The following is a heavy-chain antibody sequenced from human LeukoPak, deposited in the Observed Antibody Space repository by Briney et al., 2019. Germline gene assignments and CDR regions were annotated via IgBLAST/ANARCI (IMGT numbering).Heavy chain of an antibody. Sequence: GGSLRLSCAASEFTFSSYSMTWVRQAPGKGLEWVSSISGNSRYIYYADSMRGRFTISRDNAKNSLYLQMNSLRAEDTAVYYCARDSLTGYYTFDYWGQGTLVTVSS. D-gene: IGHD3-9*01. J-gene: IGHJ4*02. CDR2: ISGNSRYI. V-gene: IGHV3-21*01. CDR1: EFTFSSYS. CDR3: ARDSLTGYYTFDY.